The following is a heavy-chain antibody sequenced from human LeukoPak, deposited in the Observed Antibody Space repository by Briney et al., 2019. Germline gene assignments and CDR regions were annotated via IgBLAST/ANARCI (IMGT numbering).Heavy chain of an antibody. V-gene: IGHV4-31*03. CDR1: GGSISSGGYY. Sequence: SQTLSLTCTVSGGSISSGGYYWSWIRQHPGKGLEWIGYIYYSGSTYYNPSLKSRVTISVDTSKNQFSLKLSSVTAADTAVYYCARKIVVVPAAMRFDPWGQGTLVTVSS. J-gene: IGHJ5*02. D-gene: IGHD2-2*01. CDR2: IYYSGST. CDR3: ARKIVVVPAAMRFDP.